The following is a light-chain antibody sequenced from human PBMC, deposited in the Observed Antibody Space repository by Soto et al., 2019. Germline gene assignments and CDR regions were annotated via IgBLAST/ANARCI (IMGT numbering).Light chain of an antibody. CDR1: QSVLDSDDGNTY. V-gene: IGKV2-28*01. CDR3: MQALQTPPT. CDR2: LGS. J-gene: IGKJ1*01. Sequence: VMTQTPLSLSVAPGQPASISCRSSQSVLDSDDGNTYLDWYLQKPGQSPQLLIYLGSNRASGVPDRFSGSGSGTDFTLKISRVEAEDVGVYYCMQALQTPPTFGQGTKVE.